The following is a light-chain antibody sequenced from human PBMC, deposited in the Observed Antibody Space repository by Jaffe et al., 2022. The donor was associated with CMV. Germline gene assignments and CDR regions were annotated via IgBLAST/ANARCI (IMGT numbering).Light chain of an antibody. V-gene: IGLV1-44*01. CDR2: SND. CDR3: ATWDDSLDGRV. Sequence: QSVLTQPPSASGTPGQWVTISCSGSSSNIAINTVNWYQQFPGTAPKLLVYSNDQRPSGVPDRFSGSKSDTSASLAISGLQSEDEAVYYCATWDDSLDGRVFGGGTKLTVL. J-gene: IGLJ3*02. CDR1: SSNIAINT.